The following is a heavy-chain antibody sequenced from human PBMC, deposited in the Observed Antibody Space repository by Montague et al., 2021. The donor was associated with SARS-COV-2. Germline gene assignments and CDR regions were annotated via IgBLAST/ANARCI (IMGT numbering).Heavy chain of an antibody. CDR3: AKEREVVGAAGALVAFVL. V-gene: IGHV4-34*01. CDR2: INRSGTA. Sequence: SQTLSLTCAVLGGSFRDYYWGWLRQSPRSGLEWIVEINRSGTANYNPSLKSRVTISVDTSKNQFALKLTSVNAADTAMYYCAKEREVVGAAGALVAFVLWGQGTMVTVSS. CDR1: GGSFRDYY. D-gene: IGHD2-15*01. J-gene: IGHJ3*01.